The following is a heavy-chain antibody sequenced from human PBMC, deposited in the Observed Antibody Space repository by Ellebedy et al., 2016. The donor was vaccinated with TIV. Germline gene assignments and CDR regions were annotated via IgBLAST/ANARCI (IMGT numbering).Heavy chain of an antibody. V-gene: IGHV3-23*01. Sequence: GESLKISXAASGFSLSNSFMSWIRQAPGKGLEWVSTLTADGRSTYFAGSVKGRFTISRDNSKNTVYPQMNSLRSEDTAVYYCRPGHYSDAWGQGTLVTVSS. CDR3: RPGHYSDA. CDR1: GFSLSNSF. CDR2: LTADGRST. J-gene: IGHJ4*02.